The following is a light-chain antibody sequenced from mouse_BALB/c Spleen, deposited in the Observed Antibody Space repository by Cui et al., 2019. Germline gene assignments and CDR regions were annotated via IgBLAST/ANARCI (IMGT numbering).Light chain of an antibody. Sequence: QMVLTQSPALMSASQGEKVTMTCSTSTNISYIFWYQQKQTSSPKPWIIPTSNLASRVLARFSGSGGGTTYSVTISSMKAEDAATYYCHQWSSNPRTFGGGTKLEIK. V-gene: IGKV4-68*01. J-gene: IGKJ1*01. CDR2: PTS. CDR1: TNISY. CDR3: HQWSSNPRT.